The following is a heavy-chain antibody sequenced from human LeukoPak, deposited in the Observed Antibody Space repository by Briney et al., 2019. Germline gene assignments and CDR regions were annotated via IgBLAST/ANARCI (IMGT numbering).Heavy chain of an antibody. J-gene: IGHJ4*02. CDR2: INQDGSEK. CDR3: ARGPPTLYSYGYPDLDY. CDR1: GFSFSSYW. D-gene: IGHD5-18*01. V-gene: IGHV3-7*01. Sequence: PGGSLRLSCEASGFSFSSYWMSWVRQAPGKGLEWVANINQDGSEKYYVDSVKGRFTISRDNAKKSLYLQMNSLRAEDTAVYYCARGPPTLYSYGYPDLDYWGQGTLVTVSS.